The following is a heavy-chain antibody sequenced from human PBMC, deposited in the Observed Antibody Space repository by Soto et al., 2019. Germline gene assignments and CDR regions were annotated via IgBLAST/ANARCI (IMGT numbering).Heavy chain of an antibody. CDR2: THYSGIT. CDR3: AKDWEI. CDR1: GGSITNINYY. Sequence: QLQLQESGPRLVMPSETLSLTCTVSGGSITNINYYWGWIRQPPGKGLEWIGSTHYSGITYYNPSLKSRVPISTDTSKNHFSLKLTSVTAADTAVYYCAKDWEIGGQGTRVTVSS. V-gene: IGHV4-39*02. D-gene: IGHD1-26*01. J-gene: IGHJ4*02.